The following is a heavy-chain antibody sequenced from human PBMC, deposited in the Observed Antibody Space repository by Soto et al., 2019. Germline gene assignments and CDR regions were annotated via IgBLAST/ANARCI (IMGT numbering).Heavy chain of an antibody. V-gene: IGHV4-31*03. D-gene: IGHD3-9*01. J-gene: IGHJ4*02. CDR1: GGSISSGGYY. CDR3: ARDVAPPNYDILTTI. Sequence: QVQLQESGPGLVKPSQTLSLTCTVSGGSISSGGYYWSWIRQHPGKGLEWIGYIYYSGSTYYNPSLKSRVTISVDTSKNQFSLKLCSVTAADTAVYYSARDVAPPNYDILTTIWGQGTLVTVSS. CDR2: IYYSGST.